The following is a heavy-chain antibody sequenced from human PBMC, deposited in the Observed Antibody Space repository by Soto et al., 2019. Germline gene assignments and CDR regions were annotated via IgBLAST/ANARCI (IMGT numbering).Heavy chain of an antibody. CDR3: ARSLGETTSLFDY. Sequence: QVQLVQSGAEMKQPGASVKLSCQASGYIFIHCFMHWVRQAPGQGLEWMGGIKPSSGTTTYAQKFQGRVTVTKDTSTSTVYMELSSLGSGDTAMYYCARSLGETTSLFDYWGQGSLVTFSA. V-gene: IGHV1-46*01. CDR1: GYIFIHCF. J-gene: IGHJ4*02. D-gene: IGHD1-26*01. CDR2: IKPSSGTT.